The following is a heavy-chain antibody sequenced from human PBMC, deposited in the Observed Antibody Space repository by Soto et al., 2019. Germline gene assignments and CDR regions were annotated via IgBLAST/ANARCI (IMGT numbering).Heavy chain of an antibody. D-gene: IGHD3-10*01. CDR1: RSTFRNHG. V-gene: IGHV3-23*01. CDR2: ISPAGEQR. J-gene: IGHJ6*02. Sequence: PGGSLRLSCAASRSTFRNHGMSWVRQGPGKGLEWVSGISPAGEQRFYVDSVKGRFFISRDNSQNTLSLELSNLSADDTAVYYCAKRYGSASDRDFNSYYGMDIWGQGTSVTVSS. CDR3: AKRYGSASDRDFNSYYGMDI.